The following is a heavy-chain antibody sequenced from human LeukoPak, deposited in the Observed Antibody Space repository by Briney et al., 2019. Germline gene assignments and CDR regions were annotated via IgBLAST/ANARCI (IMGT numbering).Heavy chain of an antibody. V-gene: IGHV3-23*01. CDR1: SFTFSSYG. J-gene: IGHJ4*02. D-gene: IGHD3-9*01. CDR2: ISGSGGST. CDR3: AKFGDILIGYPYYFDY. Sequence: GGSLRLSCGASSFTFSSYGMSWVRQAPGKGLEWVSGISGSGGSTYYADSVKGRFTIPRDNSKNTLYLQMNSLRAEDTAVYYCAKFGDILIGYPYYFDYWGQGTLVTVSS.